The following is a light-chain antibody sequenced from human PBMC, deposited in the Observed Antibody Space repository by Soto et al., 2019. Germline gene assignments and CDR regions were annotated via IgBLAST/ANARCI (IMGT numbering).Light chain of an antibody. J-gene: IGKJ2*01. CDR3: QQYDKWPHT. V-gene: IGKV3-15*01. CDR1: QTLSRN. Sequence: EMVMTQSPATLSVSPGERATLSRRASQTLSRNLAWYQQQPGQAPRLLIFYASTRATGIPARFSGSGSGTDFTLTISSLQSEDFAVYYCQQYDKWPHTFGQGTKLEIK. CDR2: YAS.